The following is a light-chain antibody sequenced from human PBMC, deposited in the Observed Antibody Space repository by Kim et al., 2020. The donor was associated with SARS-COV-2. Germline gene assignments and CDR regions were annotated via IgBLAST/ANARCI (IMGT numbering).Light chain of an antibody. CDR1: NLGGRH. Sequence: SYELTQPPSVSVALGQTATITCSADNLGGRHARWNQQKPGQAPVLVIYRDCKRPSGIPERFSGSNSGHTATLTINGTQATDEADYYCQAWDSSTVVFGGG. J-gene: IGLJ2*01. CDR2: RDC. CDR3: QAWDSSTVV. V-gene: IGLV3-1*01.